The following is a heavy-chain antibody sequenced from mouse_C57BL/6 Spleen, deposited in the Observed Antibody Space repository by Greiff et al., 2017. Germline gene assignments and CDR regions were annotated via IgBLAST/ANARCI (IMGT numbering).Heavy chain of an antibody. J-gene: IGHJ1*03. Sequence: EVQVVESGGGLVKPGGSLKLSCAASGFTFSSYTMSWVRQTPEKRLEWVATISGGGGNTYYPDSVKGRFTISRDNAKNTLYLQMSSLRSEDTALYYCARHPLSVWGTGTTVTVSS. CDR3: ARHPLSV. D-gene: IGHD2-3*01. CDR1: GFTFSSYT. CDR2: ISGGGGNT. V-gene: IGHV5-9*01.